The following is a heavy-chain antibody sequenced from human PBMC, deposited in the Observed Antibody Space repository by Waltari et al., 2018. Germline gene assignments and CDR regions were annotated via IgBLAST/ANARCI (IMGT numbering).Heavy chain of an antibody. CDR1: GGTFNSFA. V-gene: IGHV1-69*13. Sequence: QLVQSGAEVKKPGSSVIVSCKASGGTFNSFALSWVRQAPGQGLEWMGGIIPRFKTPTDARKFQGRLTVTADESTSTAYMELNSLRSEDSALYYCATRIPSDHSGSFYYYGMDVWGQGTMVTVSS. J-gene: IGHJ6*02. CDR2: IIPRFKTP. CDR3: ATRIPSDHSGSFYYYGMDV. D-gene: IGHD6-6*01.